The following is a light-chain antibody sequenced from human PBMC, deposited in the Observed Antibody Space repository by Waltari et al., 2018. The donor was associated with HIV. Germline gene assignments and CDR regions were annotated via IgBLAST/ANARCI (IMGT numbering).Light chain of an antibody. V-gene: IGKV1-33*01. CDR3: QQSDNLPLA. CDR2: DAS. Sequence: DIQMTQSPSSLSASVGDRVTITCQASQVISHYLNWYQQKPGKAPKLLIYDASNLETGVPSMFSGSGSGTDFTFSISSLQPEDIATCYCQQSDNLPLAFGGGTKVEIK. CDR1: QVISHY. J-gene: IGKJ4*02.